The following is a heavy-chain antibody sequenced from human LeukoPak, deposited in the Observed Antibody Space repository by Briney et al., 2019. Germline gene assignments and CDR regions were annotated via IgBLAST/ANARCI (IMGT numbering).Heavy chain of an antibody. D-gene: IGHD3-10*01. Sequence: PGGSLRLSCAASGFTFDDYAMHWVRQAPGKGLEWVSLISWDGGSTYYADSVKGRFTISRDNAKNSLYLQMNSLRAEDTAVYYCARGLWFGELHVPFDYWGQGTLVTVSS. J-gene: IGHJ4*02. CDR1: GFTFDDYA. CDR3: ARGLWFGELHVPFDY. V-gene: IGHV3-43D*03. CDR2: ISWDGGST.